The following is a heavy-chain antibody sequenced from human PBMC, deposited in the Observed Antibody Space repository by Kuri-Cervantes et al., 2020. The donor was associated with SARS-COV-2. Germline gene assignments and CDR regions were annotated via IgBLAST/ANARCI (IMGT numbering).Heavy chain of an antibody. CDR3: AKDMDYGEWMTANNYYYGMDV. D-gene: IGHD4-17*01. V-gene: IGHV3-30*18. CDR1: GFTLSSYG. CDR2: ISYDGSNK. J-gene: IGHJ6*04. Sequence: GESLKISCAASGFTLSSYGMHWVRQAPGKGLEWVAVISYDGSNKYYADSVKGRLTISRDNSKNTLYLQTNSLRAEDTSVYYCAKDMDYGEWMTANNYYYGMDVWGKGTTVTVSS.